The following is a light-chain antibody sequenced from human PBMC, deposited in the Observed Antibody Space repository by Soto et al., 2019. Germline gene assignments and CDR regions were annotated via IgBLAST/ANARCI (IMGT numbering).Light chain of an antibody. CDR2: GAS. Sequence: ELVLTQSPGTLSLSPGARATLSCGASQSISSSYLAWYQQKPGQAPRLLLYGASNRATGIPDRFSGSGSGTEFTITISSLQSEDGAFYYCQQYNNWPPTFGQGTKVDIK. CDR1: QSISSSY. J-gene: IGKJ1*01. V-gene: IGKV3-20*01. CDR3: QQYNNWPPT.